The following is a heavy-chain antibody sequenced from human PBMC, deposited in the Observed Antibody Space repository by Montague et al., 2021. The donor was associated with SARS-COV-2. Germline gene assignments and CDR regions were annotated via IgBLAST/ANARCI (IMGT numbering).Heavy chain of an antibody. J-gene: IGHJ6*02. V-gene: IGHV4-61*02. D-gene: IGHD3-9*01. CDR1: GGSISTGSYY. CDR2: IYTSEST. Sequence: TLSLTCTVSGGSISTGSYYWSWIRQPAGKGLEWIGRIYTSESTXYNPSLKSRVTISVDTSKNQFSLKLSSVTAADTAVYYCARGPHYDILTSYYKDGMDVWGQGTTVTVSS. CDR3: ARGPHYDILTSYYKDGMDV.